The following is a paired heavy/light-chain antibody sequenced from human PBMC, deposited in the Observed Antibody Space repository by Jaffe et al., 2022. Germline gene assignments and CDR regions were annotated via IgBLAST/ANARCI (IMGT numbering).Light chain of an antibody. J-gene: IGLJ2*01. CDR3: SSYTSTSRV. CDR1: SSDVGGYNY. CDR2: DVS. Sequence: QSALTQPASVSGSAGQSITISCTGTSSDVGGYNYVSWYQQHPGRAPKLMIYDVSNRPSGVSNRFSGSKSGNTASLTISGLQAEDEADYYCSSYTSTSRVFGGGTKLTVL. V-gene: IGLV2-14*03.
Heavy chain of an antibody. CDR2: ISGSGGRT. D-gene: IGHD4-17*01. CDR3: AKDVPPPSMTTGTRYFDV. Sequence: EVQLLESGGGLVQPGGSLRLSCAASGFTFSSYAMSWVRQAPGKGLEWVSAISGSGGRTDYADSVKGRFTISRDNSKNTLYLQMNSLRAEDTAVYYCAKDVPPPSMTTGTRYFDVWGRGTLVTVSS. CDR1: GFTFSSYA. J-gene: IGHJ2*01. V-gene: IGHV3-23*01.